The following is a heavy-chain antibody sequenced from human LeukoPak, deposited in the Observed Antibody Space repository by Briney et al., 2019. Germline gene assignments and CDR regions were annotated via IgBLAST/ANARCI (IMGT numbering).Heavy chain of an antibody. J-gene: IGHJ4*02. CDR2: INPNSGGT. CDR3: ARVPMVRGFTWYYFDF. V-gene: IGHV1-2*02. D-gene: IGHD3-10*01. Sequence: ASVKVSCKASGYTFTGYYMHWVRQAPGQGLEWMGWINPNSGGTNYAQKFQGRVTMTRDTSISTAYMELSRLRSDDTAVYYCARVPMVRGFTWYYFDFWGQGTLVTVSS. CDR1: GYTFTGYY.